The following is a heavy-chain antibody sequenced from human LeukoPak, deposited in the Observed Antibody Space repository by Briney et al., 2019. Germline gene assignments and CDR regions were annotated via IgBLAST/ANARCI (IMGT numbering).Heavy chain of an antibody. CDR3: ARSDDSHGSDY. D-gene: IGHD3-10*01. Sequence: ASVKVSCKASGYTFTDYYMHWVRQAPGQGLEWMGWISAYNGNTNYAQKLQGRVTMTTDTSTSTAYMELRSLRSDDTAVYYCARSDDSHGSDYWGQGTLVTVSS. CDR2: ISAYNGNT. J-gene: IGHJ4*02. CDR1: GYTFTDYY. V-gene: IGHV1-18*04.